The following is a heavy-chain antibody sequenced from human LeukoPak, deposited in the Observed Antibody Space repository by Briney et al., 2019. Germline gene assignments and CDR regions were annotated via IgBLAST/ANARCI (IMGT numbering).Heavy chain of an antibody. CDR3: ARDPYYDSSGYSPVRDY. D-gene: IGHD3-22*01. CDR1: GYTFTGYY. CDR2: INPNSGGT. Sequence: GASVKVSCKASGYTFTGYYMHWVRQAPGQGLEWMGWINPNSGGTNYAQKFQGGVTMTRDTSISTAYMELSRLRSDDTAVYYCARDPYYDSSGYSPVRDYWGQGTLVTVSS. V-gene: IGHV1-2*02. J-gene: IGHJ4*02.